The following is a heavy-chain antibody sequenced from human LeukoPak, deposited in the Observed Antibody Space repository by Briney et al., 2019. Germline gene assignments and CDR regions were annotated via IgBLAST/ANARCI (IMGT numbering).Heavy chain of an antibody. CDR2: ISSSSSYI. D-gene: IGHD6-19*01. V-gene: IGHV3-21*01. CDR1: VLPFSHAR. J-gene: IGHJ4*02. CDR3: ARDLYAGIAVAGSQFDY. Sequence: GGSLRLSCAASVLPFSHARMNWVRQAPGKGLEWVSSISSSSSYIYYADSVKGRFTISRDNAKNTLYLQMNSLRAEDTAVYYYARDLYAGIAVAGSQFDYWGQRTLVTASS.